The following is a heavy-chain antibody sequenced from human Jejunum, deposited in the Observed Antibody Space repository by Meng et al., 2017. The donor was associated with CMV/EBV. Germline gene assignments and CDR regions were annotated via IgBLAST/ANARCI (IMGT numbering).Heavy chain of an antibody. V-gene: IGHV4-39*07. Sequence: VSAGAGKMSAYYWAWSRQPPGKGLEWLASIYNSGTTYDNPSLKNRPTISIDTSNNQFSLKLSSVTAADTAVYYCARLWYSGTLFDYWGQGTLVTVSS. CDR1: AGAGKMSAYY. CDR2: IYNSGTT. D-gene: IGHD1-26*01. J-gene: IGHJ4*02. CDR3: ARLWYSGTLFDY.